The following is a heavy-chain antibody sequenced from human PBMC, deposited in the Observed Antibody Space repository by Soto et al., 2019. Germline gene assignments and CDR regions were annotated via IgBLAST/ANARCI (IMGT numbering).Heavy chain of an antibody. Sequence: QVQLVQSGAEVNKPGSSVKVSCMASGGTFSSYAISWVRQAPGQGLEWMGAIIPIFGTANYAQKFQGRVTITADESSSTADMELSSLRSEDTAVYYCARDLRNSKAHLVDYYYGMDVWGQGTTVTVSS. J-gene: IGHJ6*02. CDR2: IIPIFGTA. CDR1: GGTFSSYA. CDR3: ARDLRNSKAHLVDYYYGMDV. D-gene: IGHD4-4*01. V-gene: IGHV1-69*01.